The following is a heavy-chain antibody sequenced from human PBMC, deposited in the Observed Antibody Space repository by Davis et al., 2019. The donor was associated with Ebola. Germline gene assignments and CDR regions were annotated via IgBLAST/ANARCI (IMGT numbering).Heavy chain of an antibody. D-gene: IGHD3-3*01. CDR3: TLGEN. CDR1: GFTFSNYA. Sequence: PGGSLRLSCAASGFTFSNYAMSWVRQAPGKGLEWVSGISGSSRNKYYADSVKGRFTISRDNSKTTLYLQMNSLRVEDTAVYFCTLGENWGQGTLVSVSS. J-gene: IGHJ4*02. V-gene: IGHV3-23*01. CDR2: ISGSSRNK.